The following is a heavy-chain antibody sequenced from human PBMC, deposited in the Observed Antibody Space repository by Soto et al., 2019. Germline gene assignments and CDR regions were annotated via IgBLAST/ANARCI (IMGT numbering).Heavy chain of an antibody. V-gene: IGHV4-59*08. CDR2: IYYSGST. CDR3: ARSVLLWFGEDGYYMDV. D-gene: IGHD3-10*01. Sequence: SETLSLTCTVSGCSISSYYWSWVRQPPGKGLEWMGYIYYSGSTNYNPSLKSRVTITVDASKNQFSLRLSFVTAADTAVYYCARSVLLWFGEDGYYMDVWGKGTTVTVSS. CDR1: GCSISSYY. J-gene: IGHJ6*03.